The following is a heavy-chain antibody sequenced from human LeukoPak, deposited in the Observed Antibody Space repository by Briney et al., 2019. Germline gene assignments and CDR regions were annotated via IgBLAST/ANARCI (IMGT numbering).Heavy chain of an antibody. CDR2: LSGSGGSP. Sequence: GGSLRLSCAASGFTFSSYAMSWVRQAPGKGLEWVSSLSGSGGSPNYANSVKGRFTISRDNTKNTLYLQMNRLSAENAAVYYCANALGGGNTWYYFDCWGQGTLVTVSS. D-gene: IGHD6-13*01. CDR3: ANALGGGNTWYYFDC. J-gene: IGHJ4*02. V-gene: IGHV3-23*01. CDR1: GFTFSSYA.